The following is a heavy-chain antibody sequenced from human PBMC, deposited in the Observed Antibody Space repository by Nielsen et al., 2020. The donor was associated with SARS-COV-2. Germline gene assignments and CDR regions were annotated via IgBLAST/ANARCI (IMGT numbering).Heavy chain of an antibody. J-gene: IGHJ3*02. CDR1: GFTFSKFP. D-gene: IGHD2-2*01. CDR3: ASGQYCSSTSCYDAFDI. Sequence: GGSLRLSCAASGFTFSKFPMHWVRQAPGKGLEWLAIISYGGDNEHYADSVKGRFTVSRDNSKNTLYLQMNSLRAEDQAVYYCASGQYCSSTSCYDAFDIWGQGTMVTVSS. CDR2: ISYGGDNE. V-gene: IGHV3-30-3*01.